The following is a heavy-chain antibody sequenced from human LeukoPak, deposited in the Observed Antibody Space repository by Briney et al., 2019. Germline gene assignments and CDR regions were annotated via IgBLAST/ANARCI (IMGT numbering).Heavy chain of an antibody. CDR2: IYYSGST. D-gene: IGHD1-26*01. CDR3: ARGGPYFYYYYGMDV. V-gene: IGHV4-30-4*01. Sequence: PSETLSLTCTVSGGSISSGGYYWSWIRQPPGKGLEWIGYIYYSGSTYYNPSLKSRVTISVDTSKNQFSLKLSSVTAADTAVYYCARGGPYFYYYYGMDVWGQGTTVTVSS. J-gene: IGHJ6*02. CDR1: GGSISSGGYY.